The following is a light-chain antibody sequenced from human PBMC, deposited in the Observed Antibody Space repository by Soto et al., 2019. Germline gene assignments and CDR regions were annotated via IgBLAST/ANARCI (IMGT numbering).Light chain of an antibody. V-gene: IGKV3-20*01. CDR2: GTS. Sequence: EIVLTQSPGTLSLSPGERATLSCRASQSVSSNYLAWYQQKPGPVPRPLIYGTSIRAAVIPAMLSGSGSGTDFTLPISRLEPEDFAVYYCQQYGTSPNTFGQGNKLEIK. CDR3: QQYGTSPNT. J-gene: IGKJ2*01. CDR1: QSVSSNY.